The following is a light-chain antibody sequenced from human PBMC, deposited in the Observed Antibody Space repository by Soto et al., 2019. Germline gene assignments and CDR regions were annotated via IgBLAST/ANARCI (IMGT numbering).Light chain of an antibody. CDR3: QQYNNWPRT. CDR1: QSVSSN. CDR2: DAS. J-gene: IGKJ1*01. V-gene: IGKV3-15*01. Sequence: EIVMTQSPATLSVSPGERATLSCRASQSVSSNLAWYQQKPGQAPMLLIYDASTRAPGIPARFSGSGSATEFTLTISSLQSEDFAVYYCQQYNNWPRTFGQGTKVDFK.